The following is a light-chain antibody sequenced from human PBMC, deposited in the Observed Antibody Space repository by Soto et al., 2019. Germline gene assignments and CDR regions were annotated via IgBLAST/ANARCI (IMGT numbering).Light chain of an antibody. V-gene: IGKV1-5*03. Sequence: DIQMTQSPSTLSVSVGDRVTITCRASQSISTWLAWYQQKPGKAPNLLIYKASTLQSGVPSRFSGSGSGTEFTLTISSLQPDDFATYSCHQYSAYPYTFGQGTKVEIK. CDR1: QSISTW. J-gene: IGKJ2*01. CDR3: HQYSAYPYT. CDR2: KAS.